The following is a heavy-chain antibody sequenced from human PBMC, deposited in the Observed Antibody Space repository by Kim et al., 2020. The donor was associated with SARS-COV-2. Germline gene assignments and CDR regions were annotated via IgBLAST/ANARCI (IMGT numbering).Heavy chain of an antibody. J-gene: IGHJ4*02. Sequence: SETLSLTCTVSGGSISSSSYYWGWIRQPPGKGLEWIGCIYYSGSTYYNPSLKSRVTISVDTSKNQFSLKLSSVTAADTAVYYCASTWDVAVAGDWGQGTLGTVSS. CDR3: ASTWDVAVAGD. CDR1: GGSISSSSYY. D-gene: IGHD6-19*01. CDR2: IYYSGST. V-gene: IGHV4-39*01.